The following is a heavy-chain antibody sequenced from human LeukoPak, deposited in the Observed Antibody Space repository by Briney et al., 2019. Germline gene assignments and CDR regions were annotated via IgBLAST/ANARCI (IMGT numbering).Heavy chain of an antibody. V-gene: IGHV3-48*04. CDR1: GFTFSSFS. J-gene: IGHJ4*02. CDR3: ARAIASYGDSAY. Sequence: GGSLRLSCAASGFTFSSFSMNWVRQAPGKGLEWVSYITSSGCARYYAGSLEGRFTISRDNAKNSLYLEINSLRADDTAVYYCARAIASYGDSAYWGQGTLVTVSS. D-gene: IGHD5-18*01. CDR2: ITSSGCAR.